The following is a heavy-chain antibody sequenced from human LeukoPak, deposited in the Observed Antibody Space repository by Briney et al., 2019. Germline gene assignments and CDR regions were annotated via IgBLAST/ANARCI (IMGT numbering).Heavy chain of an antibody. D-gene: IGHD4-23*01. CDR3: ARDELRWLYFDL. Sequence: SETLSLTCTVSGDSISSGDYYWSWIRQPPGKGLEWIGYIYYSGSTYYNPSLKSRVAISVDTSKNQFSLKLSSVTAADTAVYYCARDELRWLYFDLWGRGTLVAVSS. V-gene: IGHV4-30-4*01. CDR1: GDSISSGDYY. CDR2: IYYSGST. J-gene: IGHJ2*01.